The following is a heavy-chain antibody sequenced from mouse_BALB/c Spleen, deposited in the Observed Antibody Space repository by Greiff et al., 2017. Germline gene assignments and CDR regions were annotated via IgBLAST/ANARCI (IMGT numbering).Heavy chain of an antibody. J-gene: IGHJ3*01. D-gene: IGHD4-1*01. Sequence: EVKLVESGPGLVKPSQSLSLTCTVTGYSITSDYAWNWIRQFPGNKLEWMGYISYSGSTSYNPSLKSRISITRDTSKNQFFLQLNSVTTEDTATYYCASGKTWFAYWGQGTLVTVAA. CDR2: ISYSGST. CDR3: ASGKTWFAY. CDR1: GYSITSDYA. V-gene: IGHV3-2*02.